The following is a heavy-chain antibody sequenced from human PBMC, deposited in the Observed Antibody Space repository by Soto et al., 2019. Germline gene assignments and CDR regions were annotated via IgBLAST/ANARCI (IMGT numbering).Heavy chain of an antibody. J-gene: IGHJ4*02. CDR3: ARGLDFDL. CDR1: GFTFSRYG. V-gene: IGHV3-33*01. CDR2: IWYDGSNK. Sequence: QVQLVESGGGVVQPGRSLRLSCAASGFTFSRYGMHWVRQAPGKGLEWVAVIWYDGSNKDYADSVKGRFTISRDNSKNTLYLQMNSLRAEDTAVYYCARGLDFDLWGQGTLVTVSS.